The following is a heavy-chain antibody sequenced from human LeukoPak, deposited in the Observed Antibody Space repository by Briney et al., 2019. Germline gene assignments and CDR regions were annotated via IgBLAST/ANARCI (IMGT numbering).Heavy chain of an antibody. Sequence: GGSLRLSCAASGFTFSSYGMHWVRQAPGKGLEWVAVISYDGSDKYYADSVKGRFTISRDNSKNTLYLQMNSLRAEDTAVYYCAKWASFDYWGQGTLVTVSS. D-gene: IGHD1-26*01. J-gene: IGHJ4*02. V-gene: IGHV3-30*18. CDR3: AKWASFDY. CDR2: ISYDGSDK. CDR1: GFTFSSYG.